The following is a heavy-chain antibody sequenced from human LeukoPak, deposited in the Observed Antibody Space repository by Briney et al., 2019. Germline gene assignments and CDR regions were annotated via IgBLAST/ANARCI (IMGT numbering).Heavy chain of an antibody. CDR3: AKDPSYGFEVHYYFDY. CDR1: EFTFEDYA. CDR2: ISGSGGST. J-gene: IGHJ4*02. D-gene: IGHD3-10*01. Sequence: RGSLRLSCAAAEFTFEDYALHWVRQAPGKGLEWVSAISGSGGSTYYADSVKGRFTISRDNSKNTLYLQMNSLRAEDTAVYYCAKDPSYGFEVHYYFDYWGQGTLVTVSS. V-gene: IGHV3-23*01.